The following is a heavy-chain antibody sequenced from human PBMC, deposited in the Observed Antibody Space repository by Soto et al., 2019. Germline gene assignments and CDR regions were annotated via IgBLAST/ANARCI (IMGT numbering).Heavy chain of an antibody. Sequence: GASVKVSCKASGYTFTSYYMHWVRQAPGQGLEWMGIINPSGGSTSYAQKFQGRVTMTRDTFTSTVYMELSSLRSEDTAVYYCARDSAYIVVVPGPYGMDVWGQGTTVTVSS. CDR2: INPSGGST. D-gene: IGHD2-2*01. J-gene: IGHJ6*02. CDR3: ARDSAYIVVVPGPYGMDV. CDR1: GYTFTSYY. V-gene: IGHV1-46*01.